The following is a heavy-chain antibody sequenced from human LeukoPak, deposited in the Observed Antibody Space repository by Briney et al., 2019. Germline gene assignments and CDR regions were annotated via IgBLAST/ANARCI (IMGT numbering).Heavy chain of an antibody. J-gene: IGHJ4*02. CDR2: ISSSSSYI. CDR3: ARVPSYYDILTGYYKGGYFDY. D-gene: IGHD3-9*01. V-gene: IGHV3-21*01. CDR1: GFTFSSYS. Sequence: GGSLRLSCAASGFTFSSYSMNWVRQAPGKGLEWVSSISSSSSYIYYADSVKGRFTISRDNAKNSLYLQMNSLRAEDTAVYYCARVPSYYDILTGYYKGGYFDYWGQGTLVTVSS.